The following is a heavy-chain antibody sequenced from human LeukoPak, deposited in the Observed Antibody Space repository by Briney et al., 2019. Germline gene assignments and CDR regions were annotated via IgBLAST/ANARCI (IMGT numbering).Heavy chain of an antibody. D-gene: IGHD3-10*01. V-gene: IGHV4-39*07. CDR2: IYYSGST. CDR1: GGSISSSNYY. Sequence: SETLSLTCTVSGGSISSSNYYWAWIRQPPGKGLEWIGSIYYSGSTYYNPSLKSRVTISVDTSKNQFSLKLSSVTAADTAVYYCAREGGSGSYQYSYYYYMDVWGKGTTVTISS. CDR3: AREGGSGSYQYSYYYYMDV. J-gene: IGHJ6*03.